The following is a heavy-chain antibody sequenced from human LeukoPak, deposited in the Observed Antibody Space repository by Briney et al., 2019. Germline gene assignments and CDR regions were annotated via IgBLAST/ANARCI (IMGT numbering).Heavy chain of an antibody. V-gene: IGHV4-34*01. D-gene: IGHD3-10*01. CDR2: INHSGST. J-gene: IGHJ4*02. CDR1: GGSISSYY. Sequence: TSETLSLTCTVSGGSISSYYWSWIRQPPGKGLEWIGEINHSGSTNYNPSLKSRVTISVDTSKDQSSLKLSSVTAADTAVYYCARVLFRRFDYWGQGTLVTVSS. CDR3: ARVLFRRFDY.